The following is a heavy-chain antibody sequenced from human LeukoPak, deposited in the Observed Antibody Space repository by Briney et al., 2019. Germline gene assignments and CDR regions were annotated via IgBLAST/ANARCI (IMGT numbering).Heavy chain of an antibody. Sequence: SETLSLTCTVSGGSISSGDYYWSWIRQPPGKGLEWIGYIFHSGFTYYSPSLQSRVTISVDTSKNQFSLKLSSVTAADTAVYYCARVQSQGNWGVDYWGQGTLVTVSS. D-gene: IGHD7-27*01. J-gene: IGHJ4*02. V-gene: IGHV4-30-4*01. CDR1: GGSISSGDYY. CDR3: ARVQSQGNWGVDY. CDR2: IFHSGFT.